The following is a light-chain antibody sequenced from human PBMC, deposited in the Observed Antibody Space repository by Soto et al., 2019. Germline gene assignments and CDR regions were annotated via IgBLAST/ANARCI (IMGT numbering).Light chain of an antibody. J-gene: IGKJ1*01. CDR1: EDINLF. V-gene: IGKV1-39*01. CDR3: QQGFTTPRT. Sequence: QLTQSPSSLSASVGDTVTIICRASEDINLFLNWYQQQPGKAPQALIYAASHLQRGVPSRFSGSGSETYFTLTISSLQPEDFATYYCQQGFTTPRTFGQGTKVDIK. CDR2: AAS.